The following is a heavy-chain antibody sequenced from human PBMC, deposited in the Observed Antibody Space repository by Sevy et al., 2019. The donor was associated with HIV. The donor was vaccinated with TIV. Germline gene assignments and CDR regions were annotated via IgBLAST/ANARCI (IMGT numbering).Heavy chain of an antibody. D-gene: IGHD5-12*01. CDR2: IKQDGSEK. Sequence: GRSLRLSCAASGFTFNSYWMSWVRQAPGKGLEWVANIKQDGSEKYYVDSVKGGFTISRDNSQNSLFLQMNTLRAEDTAVYYCAREGSPYDTYYYYYGMDVWGQGTTVTVSS. V-gene: IGHV3-7*01. CDR3: AREGSPYDTYYYYYGMDV. J-gene: IGHJ6*02. CDR1: GFTFNSYW.